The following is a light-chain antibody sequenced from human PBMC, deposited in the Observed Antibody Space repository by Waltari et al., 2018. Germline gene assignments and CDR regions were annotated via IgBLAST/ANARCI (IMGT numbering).Light chain of an antibody. Sequence: EIVLKQSPATLSLSPGDRATPSCRASQSISSYLAWYQQKPGQAPRLLIYDASTSATGIPARFSGSESVTDFTLTISSLEPEDFAIYYCQQRSKSFTFGPGTKVDMK. CDR2: DAS. CDR3: QQRSKSFT. V-gene: IGKV3-11*01. CDR1: QSISSY. J-gene: IGKJ3*01.